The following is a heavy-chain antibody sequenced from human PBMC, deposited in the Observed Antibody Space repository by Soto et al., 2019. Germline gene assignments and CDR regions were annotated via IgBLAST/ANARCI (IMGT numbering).Heavy chain of an antibody. D-gene: IGHD6-6*01. V-gene: IGHV3-23*01. Sequence: PGGSLRLSCAASGFTFSSYAMSWVRQAPGKGLEWVSAISGSGGSTYYADSVKGRFTISRDNSKNTLYLQMNSLRAEDTAVYYCAKDLILLHSSSSDWFDPWGQGTLVTVSS. CDR1: GFTFSSYA. CDR3: AKDLILLHSSSSDWFDP. CDR2: ISGSGGST. J-gene: IGHJ5*02.